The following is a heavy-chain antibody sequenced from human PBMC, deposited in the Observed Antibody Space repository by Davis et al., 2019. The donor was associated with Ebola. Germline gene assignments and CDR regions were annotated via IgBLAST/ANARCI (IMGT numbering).Heavy chain of an antibody. CDR1: GGSFSGYY. CDR2: LNHSGST. CDR3: ARARLLFMDV. D-gene: IGHD3-10*01. V-gene: IGHV4-34*01. Sequence: MPSETLSLTCVVYGGSFSGYYWSWIRQPPGKGLEWIGELNHSGSTNYNPSLKSRVTISVDTSKNQFSLKLSSVTAADTAVYYCARARLLFMDVWGQGTTVTVSS. J-gene: IGHJ6*02.